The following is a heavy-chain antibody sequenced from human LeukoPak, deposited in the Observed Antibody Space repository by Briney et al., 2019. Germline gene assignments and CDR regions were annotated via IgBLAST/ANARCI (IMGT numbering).Heavy chain of an antibody. V-gene: IGHV4-31*03. CDR3: ARYYYDSGGFYKDALDI. Sequence: SETLSLTCTVSGGSINSGGYYWTWIRQHPGKGLEWIGYIYYSGSTYYNPSLKSRLTISLDTPKNQFSLKLSSVTAADTAVYYCARYYYDSGGFYKDALDIWGQGTMVTVSS. D-gene: IGHD3-22*01. J-gene: IGHJ3*02. CDR1: GGSINSGGYY. CDR2: IYYSGST.